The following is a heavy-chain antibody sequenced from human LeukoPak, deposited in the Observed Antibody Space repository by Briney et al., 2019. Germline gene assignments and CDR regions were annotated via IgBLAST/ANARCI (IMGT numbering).Heavy chain of an antibody. CDR1: GXSISSYY. J-gene: IGHJ5*02. Sequence: PSETLSLTCTVSGXSISSYYWSWIRQPPGKGLEWIGCLYYSGNTNYNPSLKSRVTISVDTSKNQFSLRLSSVTAADTAVYYCARRTTTSPNWFDPWGQGTLVTVSS. CDR3: ARRTTTSPNWFDP. D-gene: IGHD1-26*01. V-gene: IGHV4-59*12. CDR2: LYYSGNT.